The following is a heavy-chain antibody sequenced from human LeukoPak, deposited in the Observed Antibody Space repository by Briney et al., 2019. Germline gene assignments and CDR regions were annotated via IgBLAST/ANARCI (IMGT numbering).Heavy chain of an antibody. V-gene: IGHV3-53*01. CDR2: IYSGGST. CDR1: GFTVSSNY. Sequence: PGGSLRLSCAASGFTVSSNYMSWVRQAPGKGLEWVSVIYSGGSTYYADSVKGRFTISRDNSKNTLYLKMNSLRADDTAVYYCAKDLRYSTTWYYFDYWGQGTLVTVSS. CDR3: AKDLRYSTTWYYFDY. J-gene: IGHJ4*02. D-gene: IGHD6-13*01.